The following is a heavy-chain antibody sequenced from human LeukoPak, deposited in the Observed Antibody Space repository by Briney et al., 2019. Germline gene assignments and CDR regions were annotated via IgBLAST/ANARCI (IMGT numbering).Heavy chain of an antibody. D-gene: IGHD3-3*01. CDR1: GGSFSGYY. CDR3: ARGLSRWSGYFNRYYFDY. Sequence: SETLSLTCAVYGGSFSGYYWSWIRQPPGKGLEWIGEINHSGGTNYNPSLKSRVTISVDTSKNQFSLKLSSVTAADTAVYYCARGLSRWSGYFNRYYFDYWGQGTLVTVSS. CDR2: INHSGGT. J-gene: IGHJ4*02. V-gene: IGHV4-34*01.